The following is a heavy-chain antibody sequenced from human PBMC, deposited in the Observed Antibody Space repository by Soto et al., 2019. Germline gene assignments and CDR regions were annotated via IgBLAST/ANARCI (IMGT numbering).Heavy chain of an antibody. Sequence: SETLSLTCAVYGGSFSGYYWSWIRQPPGKGLEWIGEINHSGSTNYNPSLKSRVTISVDTSKNQFSLKLSSVTAADTAVYYCARGAGYCSSTSCERANYYYYMDVWGKGTTVTVSS. CDR3: ARGAGYCSSTSCERANYYYYMDV. V-gene: IGHV4-34*01. CDR1: GGSFSGYY. D-gene: IGHD2-2*01. J-gene: IGHJ6*03. CDR2: INHSGST.